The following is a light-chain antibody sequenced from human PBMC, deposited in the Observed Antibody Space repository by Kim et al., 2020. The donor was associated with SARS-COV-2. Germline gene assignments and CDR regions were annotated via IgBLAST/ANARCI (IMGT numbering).Light chain of an antibody. V-gene: IGKV3-11*01. J-gene: IGKJ5*01. CDR1: QSVSSS. Sequence: LCPGKRATLSCRASQSVSSSLAWYQQKPGQAPRLLIDDGSNRATGIPARFSGSGSGTDFTLTISSLESEDFAVYYCQQRNNWPLTFGQGTRLEIK. CDR2: DGS. CDR3: QQRNNWPLT.